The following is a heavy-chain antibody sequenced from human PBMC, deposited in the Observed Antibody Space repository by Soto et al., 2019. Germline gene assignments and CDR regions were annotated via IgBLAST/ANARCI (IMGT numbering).Heavy chain of an antibody. Sequence: GASVKVSCKASGXTFTGYYMHWVRQAPGQGLEWMGWINPNSGGTNYAQKFQGWVTMTRDTSISTAYMELSRLRSDDTAVYYCARGSSHSYGSIVGYYYGMAVWGQGTTVTVSS. D-gene: IGHD5-18*01. J-gene: IGHJ6*02. CDR1: GXTFTGYY. V-gene: IGHV1-2*04. CDR3: ARGSSHSYGSIVGYYYGMAV. CDR2: INPNSGGT.